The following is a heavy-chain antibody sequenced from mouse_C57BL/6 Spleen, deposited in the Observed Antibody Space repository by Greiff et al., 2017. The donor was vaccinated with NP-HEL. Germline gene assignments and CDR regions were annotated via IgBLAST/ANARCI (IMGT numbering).Heavy chain of an antibody. CDR2: IDPNSGGT. V-gene: IGHV1-72*01. CDR3: ATAYYYGSSPYYFDY. CDR1: GYTFTSYW. D-gene: IGHD1-1*01. Sequence: QVQLKQSGAELVKPGASVKLSCKASGYTFTSYWMHWVKQRPGRGLEWIGRIDPNSGGTKYNEKFKSKATLTVDKPSSTAYMQLSSLTSEDSAVYYGATAYYYGSSPYYFDYWGQGTTLTVSS. J-gene: IGHJ2*01.